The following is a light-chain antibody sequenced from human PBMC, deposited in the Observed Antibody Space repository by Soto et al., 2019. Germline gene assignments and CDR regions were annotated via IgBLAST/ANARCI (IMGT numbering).Light chain of an antibody. V-gene: IGKV1-27*01. Sequence: DIQMTQSPTSLSASVGDRVTITCRASQDIRNFVAWYQQKPGKAPKLLIYAASTLQSGVPSRFSGSGSWTEFTLTINSLQPEDVATYSCQKYSSVPVFGPGTKVEIK. CDR2: AAS. CDR1: QDIRNF. J-gene: IGKJ3*01. CDR3: QKYSSVPV.